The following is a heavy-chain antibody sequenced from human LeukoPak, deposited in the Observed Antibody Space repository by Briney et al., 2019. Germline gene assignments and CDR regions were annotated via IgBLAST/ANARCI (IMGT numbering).Heavy chain of an antibody. CDR1: GGSISSGGYY. V-gene: IGHV4-30-2*01. CDR3: ARDRSIAAGADY. J-gene: IGHJ4*02. D-gene: IGHD6-13*01. CDR2: IYHSGST. Sequence: SQTLSLTCTVSGGSISSGGYYWSWIRQPPGKGLEWIGYIYHSGSTYYNPSLKSRVTISVDRSKNQFSLKLSSVTAADTAVYYCARDRSIAAGADYWGQGTLVTVSS.